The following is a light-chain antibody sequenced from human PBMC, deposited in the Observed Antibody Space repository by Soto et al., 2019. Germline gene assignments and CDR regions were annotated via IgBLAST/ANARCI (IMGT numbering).Light chain of an antibody. CDR2: AAS. J-gene: IGKJ2*01. CDR1: QGINHY. Sequence: DIQMTQSPSSVSASVGDRVTITCRASQGINHYLAWYQQKPGKVPRVLIYAASTLQSGVPSRFSGSGSGTDFTLTISSLQPEDVATYYCQAYDSAPHTFGQGTKLEIK. CDR3: QAYDSAPHT. V-gene: IGKV1-27*01.